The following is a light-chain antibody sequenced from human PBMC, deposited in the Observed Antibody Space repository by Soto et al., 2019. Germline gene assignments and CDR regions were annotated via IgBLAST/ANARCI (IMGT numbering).Light chain of an antibody. CDR3: QQYGNSPRT. Sequence: EIVLTQSPGTRSLSPGERATLSGRDSQSSSYLAWYQQKPGQAPRLLIYGTSSRATGIPDRFSGSGSGTDFTLTISRLEPEDFAVYYCQQYGNSPRTFGQGTKVEIK. CDR1: QSSSY. CDR2: GTS. V-gene: IGKV3-20*01. J-gene: IGKJ1*01.